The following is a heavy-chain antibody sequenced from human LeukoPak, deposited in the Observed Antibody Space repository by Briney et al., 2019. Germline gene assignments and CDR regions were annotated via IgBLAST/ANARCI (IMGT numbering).Heavy chain of an antibody. Sequence: SETLSLTCAVSGGSISSDNWWIWVRQSPEKGLEWIGEIYHDGSTNYNPSLKSRVTISIDKSKNQLSLKLNFVTAADTAVYYCARDRGGYTYSHDYWGQGTLVTVSS. CDR1: GGSISSDNW. J-gene: IGHJ4*02. CDR3: ARDRGGYTYSHDY. V-gene: IGHV4-4*02. D-gene: IGHD5-18*01. CDR2: IYHDGST.